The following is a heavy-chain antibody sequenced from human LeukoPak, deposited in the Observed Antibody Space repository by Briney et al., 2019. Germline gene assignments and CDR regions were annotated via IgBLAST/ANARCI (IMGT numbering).Heavy chain of an antibody. CDR3: ARGRYSSSHDY. D-gene: IGHD6-6*01. V-gene: IGHV4-34*01. Sequence: PSETLSLTCAVYGGSFSGYYWSWIRQPPGKGLEWIGEINHSGSTNYNPSLKSRVTISVDTSKNQFSLKLSSVTAADTAVYYCARGRYSSSHDYWGQGTLVTVSS. CDR1: GGSFSGYY. CDR2: INHSGST. J-gene: IGHJ4*02.